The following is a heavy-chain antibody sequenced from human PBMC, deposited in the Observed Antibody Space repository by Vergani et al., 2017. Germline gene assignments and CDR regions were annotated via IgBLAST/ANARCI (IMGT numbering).Heavy chain of an antibody. V-gene: IGHV4-38-2*01. D-gene: IGHD3-22*01. CDR2: IYQSGSP. CDR3: ARPYDGRVDFWYFDL. CDR1: GYSISSGYY. Sequence: QVQLQESGPGLVKPSETLSLTCAVSGYSISSGYYWGWIRQSPGKGLEWIGSIYQSGSPYYNPSLKSRVTISADTSKNQLSLKLNSVTAADTAVYYCARPYDGRVDFWYFDLWSRGTLVTVSS. J-gene: IGHJ2*01.